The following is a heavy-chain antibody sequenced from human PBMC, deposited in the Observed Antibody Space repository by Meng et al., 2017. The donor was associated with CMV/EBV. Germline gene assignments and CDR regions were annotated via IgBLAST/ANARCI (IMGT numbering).Heavy chain of an antibody. V-gene: IGHV4-30-4*08. CDR2: IYYSGST. CDR1: GGSIISGDYY. D-gene: IGHD3/OR15-3a*01. CDR3: AREEIGLDP. J-gene: IGHJ5*02. Sequence: VHCPESAPGLVTPSQPLALTCTVSGGSIISGDYYWSWIRQPPGKGLEWIGYIYYSGSTYYNPSLKSRVTISVDTSKNQFSLKLSSVTAADTAVYYCAREEIGLDPWGQGTLVTVSS.